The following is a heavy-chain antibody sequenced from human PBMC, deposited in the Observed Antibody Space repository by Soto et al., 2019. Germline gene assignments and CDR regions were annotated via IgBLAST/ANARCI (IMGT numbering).Heavy chain of an antibody. CDR1: GYTFTSYD. D-gene: IGHD3-3*01. V-gene: IGHV1-8*01. J-gene: IGHJ6*03. CDR2: MNPNSGNT. Sequence: ASVKVSCKASGYTFTSYDINWVRQATGQGLEWMGWMNPNSGNTGYAQKFQGRGTMTRNTSISTAYMERSSLRSEDTAVYYCARGRYNVFWSGYYPYYYYYMDVWGKGTTVTVSS. CDR3: ARGRYNVFWSGYYPYYYYYMDV.